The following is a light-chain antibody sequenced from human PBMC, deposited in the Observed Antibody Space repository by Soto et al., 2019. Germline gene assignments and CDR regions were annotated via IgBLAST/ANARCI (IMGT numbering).Light chain of an antibody. V-gene: IGKV3-20*01. J-gene: IGKJ1*01. CDR1: QSVSSSY. Sequence: EIVLTQSPGTLSLSPGERATLSCRASQSVSSSYLAWYQQTPGQAPRLLTYGASSRATGIPDRFSGSGSGTDFILTISRLEPEDFAVYYCQQYGSSPPTFGQGTNVEIK. CDR2: GAS. CDR3: QQYGSSPPT.